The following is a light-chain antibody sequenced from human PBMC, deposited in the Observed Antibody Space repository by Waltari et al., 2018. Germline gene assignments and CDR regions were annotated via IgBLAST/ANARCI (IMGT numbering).Light chain of an antibody. CDR2: SDS. V-gene: IGLV1-44*01. J-gene: IGLJ1*01. CDR3: AAWDDSLKAYV. Sequence: QSMLTQSPSASGTPGQRVTISFSGGSSNIGPNTVTWYRQMPGKTPKLLIFSDSRRPSGVPDRLSASKSGTAASLVISELQSEDEADYYCAAWDDSLKAYVFGSGTKVSVL. CDR1: SSNIGPNT.